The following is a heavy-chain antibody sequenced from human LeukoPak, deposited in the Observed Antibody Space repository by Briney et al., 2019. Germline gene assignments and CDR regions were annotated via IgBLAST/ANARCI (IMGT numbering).Heavy chain of an antibody. D-gene: IGHD6-13*01. CDR1: GGSISSYY. CDR3: ARDLAAAGTYYYYMDV. V-gene: IGHV4-59*01. J-gene: IGHJ6*03. Sequence: SETLSLTCTVSGGSISSYYWSWIRQPPGKGLEWIGYISYSGITNSNPSLKSRVTISVDTSKNQFSLKLSSVTAADTAVYYCARDLAAAGTYYYYMDVWGKGTTVTVSS. CDR2: ISYSGIT.